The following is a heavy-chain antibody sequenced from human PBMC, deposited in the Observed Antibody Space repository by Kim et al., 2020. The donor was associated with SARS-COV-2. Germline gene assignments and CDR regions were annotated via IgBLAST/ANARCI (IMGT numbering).Heavy chain of an antibody. Sequence: SETLSLTCTVSGGSISSGGYYWSWIRQHPGKGLEWIGYIYYSGSTYYNPSLKSRVTISVDTSKNQFSLKLSSVTAADTAVYYCARAPTLYYDILTGYSYYYYYGMDVWGQGTTVTVSS. CDR3: ARAPTLYYDILTGYSYYYYYGMDV. CDR1: GGSISSGGYY. J-gene: IGHJ6*02. V-gene: IGHV4-31*03. D-gene: IGHD3-9*01. CDR2: IYYSGST.